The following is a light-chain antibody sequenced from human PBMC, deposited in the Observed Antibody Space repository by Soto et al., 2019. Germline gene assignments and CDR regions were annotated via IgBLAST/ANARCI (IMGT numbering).Light chain of an antibody. CDR3: QQMYSTPPLT. CDR1: QSISRY. CDR2: DTS. V-gene: IGKV3-11*01. J-gene: IGKJ5*01. Sequence: VLTRSTAIVSRRPRDGATRFGRASQSISRYLAYYQQKPTPAPSHHIYDTSHRATGTPTKCSGSGAGTDVTLTNSSRQPNHYAPYYYQQMYSTPPLTFGQGTPLEIK.